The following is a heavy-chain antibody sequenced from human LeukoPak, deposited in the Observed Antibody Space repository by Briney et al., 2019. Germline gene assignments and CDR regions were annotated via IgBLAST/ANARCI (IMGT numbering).Heavy chain of an antibody. CDR2: INTNTGNP. V-gene: IGHV7-4-1*02. Sequence: ASVKVSCKASGYTFTSYAMNWVRQAPGQGLEWMGWINTNTGNPTYAQGFTGRFVFSLDTSVSTAYLQISSLKAEDTAVYYCARDGACVGYCSGGSLFAWFDPWGQGTLVTVSS. CDR1: GYTFTSYA. D-gene: IGHD2-15*01. J-gene: IGHJ5*02. CDR3: ARDGACVGYCSGGSLFAWFDP.